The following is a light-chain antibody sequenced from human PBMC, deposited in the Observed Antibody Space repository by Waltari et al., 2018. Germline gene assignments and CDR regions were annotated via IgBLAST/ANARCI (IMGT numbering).Light chain of an antibody. CDR2: YAS. V-gene: IGKV3D-15*01. CDR3: QQYTNWPLT. CDR1: QSIRST. J-gene: IGKJ4*01. Sequence: EIVLTQSPATLSVSPGERATLSCWASQSIRSTLAWDQQKPGPAPRLLIYYASTRATGIPVRFSGSGSGTYFTLTISSLQSEDFAVYYCQQYTNWPLTFGGGTKVEI.